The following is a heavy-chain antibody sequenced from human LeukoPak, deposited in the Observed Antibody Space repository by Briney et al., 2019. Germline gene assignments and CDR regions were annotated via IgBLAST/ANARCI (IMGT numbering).Heavy chain of an antibody. J-gene: IGHJ5*02. CDR1: GFTFSSYT. CDR2: ISYSISYI. CDR3: AGGHEGYWFDP. V-gene: IGHV3-21*01. Sequence: GGSLRLSCAASGFTFSSYTMNWVRQAPGKGLEWVSSISYSISYIYYADSVKGRFTISRDNAKNSLYLQMNSLRAEDTAVYYCAGGHEGYWFDPWGQRTLVTVSS.